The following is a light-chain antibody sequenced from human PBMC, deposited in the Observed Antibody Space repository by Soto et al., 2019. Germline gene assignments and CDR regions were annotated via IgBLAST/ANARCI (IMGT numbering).Light chain of an antibody. Sequence: QSVLTQPPSASGTPGQRVTISCSGSISNIGGNTVNWYQQLPGTAPKLLMYTNNHRPSGVPARFSGSTSGTSASLAISGLQSEDEADYYCATLDDSLNGVVFGGGTKLTVL. CDR1: ISNIGGNT. CDR2: TNN. CDR3: ATLDDSLNGVV. J-gene: IGLJ2*01. V-gene: IGLV1-44*01.